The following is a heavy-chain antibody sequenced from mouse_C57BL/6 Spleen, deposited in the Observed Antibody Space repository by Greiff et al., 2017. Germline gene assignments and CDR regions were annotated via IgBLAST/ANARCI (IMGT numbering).Heavy chain of an antibody. CDR3: AGYGPTYFDV. V-gene: IGHV1-81*01. D-gene: IGHD1-1*01. Sequence: VQLQQSGAELARPGASVKLSCKASGYTFTSYGISWVKQRPGQGLEWIGEIYPRSGNTYYNEKFKGKATLTADKSSSTAYMEIRSLTSEDSAVYFCAGYGPTYFDVWGTGTTVTVSS. J-gene: IGHJ1*03. CDR1: GYTFTSYG. CDR2: IYPRSGNT.